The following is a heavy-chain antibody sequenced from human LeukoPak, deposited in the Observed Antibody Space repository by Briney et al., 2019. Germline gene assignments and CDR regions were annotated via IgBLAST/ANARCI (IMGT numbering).Heavy chain of an antibody. Sequence: GGSLRLSCAASRFTFSSYWVHWVRQAPGKGLVWVSRINSDGSSTSYADSVKGRFTISRDNAKNTLYLQMNSLRAEDTAVYYCARVQLPYYYDSSGYGVGYWGQGTLVTVSS. D-gene: IGHD3-22*01. V-gene: IGHV3-74*01. CDR1: RFTFSSYW. CDR3: ARVQLPYYYDSSGYGVGY. CDR2: INSDGSST. J-gene: IGHJ4*02.